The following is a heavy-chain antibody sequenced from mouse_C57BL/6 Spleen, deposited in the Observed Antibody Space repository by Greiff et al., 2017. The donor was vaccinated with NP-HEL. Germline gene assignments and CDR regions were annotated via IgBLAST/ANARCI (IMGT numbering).Heavy chain of an antibody. CDR2: IDPETGGT. Sequence: QVQLQQSGAELVRPGASVTLSCKASGYTFTDYEMHWVKQTPVHGLEWIGAIDPETGGTAYNQKFKGKAILTADKSSSTAYMELRSLTSEDSAVYYCTRAPYYGSSSYWYFDVWGTGTTVTVSS. V-gene: IGHV1-15*01. CDR3: TRAPYYGSSSYWYFDV. CDR1: GYTFTDYE. D-gene: IGHD1-1*01. J-gene: IGHJ1*03.